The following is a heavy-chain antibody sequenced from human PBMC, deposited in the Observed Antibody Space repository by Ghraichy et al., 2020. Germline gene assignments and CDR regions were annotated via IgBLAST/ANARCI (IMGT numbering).Heavy chain of an antibody. CDR2: INHSGST. V-gene: IGHV4-34*01. CDR3: ARRELNMVRGVIIKSRRGYMDV. Sequence: SETLSLTCAVYGGSFSGYYWSWIRQPPGKGLEWIGEINHSGSTNYNPSLKSRVTISVDTSKNQFSLKLSSVTAADTAVYYCARRELNMVRGVIIKSRRGYMDVWGKGTTVTVSS. CDR1: GGSFSGYY. D-gene: IGHD3-10*01. J-gene: IGHJ6*03.